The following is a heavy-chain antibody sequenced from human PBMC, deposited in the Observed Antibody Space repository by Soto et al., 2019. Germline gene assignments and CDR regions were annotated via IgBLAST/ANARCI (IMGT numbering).Heavy chain of an antibody. Sequence: QVQLVQSGAEVMKPGASVKVSCQASGYTFTNYDVTWVRQAPGQGLEWMGWISAYDGNTDYGERFQGRVTMTTDTSTSTAYMELRSLRSDDTAVYYCARDTIMDVWGEGTTVTVSS. V-gene: IGHV1-18*01. D-gene: IGHD3-10*01. CDR2: ISAYDGNT. CDR3: ARDTIMDV. CDR1: GYTFTNYD. J-gene: IGHJ6*03.